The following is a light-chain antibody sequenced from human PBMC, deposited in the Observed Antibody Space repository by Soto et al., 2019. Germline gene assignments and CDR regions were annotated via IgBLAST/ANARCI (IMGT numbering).Light chain of an antibody. Sequence: QYLLRHPPSASWSPGHSVTISCTGTSSDVGSYNYVSWYQQHPGKAPKLMIYEVNKRPSGVPDRFSGSKSGNTASLTVSGLQAEDEADYYCSSYAGSSNVFGTGIKVTVL. CDR1: SSDVGSYNY. CDR2: EVN. V-gene: IGLV2-8*01. J-gene: IGLJ1*01. CDR3: SSYAGSSNV.